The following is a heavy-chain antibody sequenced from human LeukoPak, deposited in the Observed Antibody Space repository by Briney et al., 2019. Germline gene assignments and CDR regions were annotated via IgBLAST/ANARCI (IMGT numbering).Heavy chain of an antibody. CDR1: GGTFSSYA. Sequence: SVKVSCKASGGTFSSYAISWVRQAPGQGLEWMGGIIPIFGTANYAQKFQGRVTITADESTSTAYMELSSLRSEDTAVYYCASGDYCSGGSCYLDYWGQGTLVTVSS. CDR3: ASGDYCSGGSCYLDY. CDR2: IIPIFGTA. V-gene: IGHV1-69*01. J-gene: IGHJ4*02. D-gene: IGHD2-15*01.